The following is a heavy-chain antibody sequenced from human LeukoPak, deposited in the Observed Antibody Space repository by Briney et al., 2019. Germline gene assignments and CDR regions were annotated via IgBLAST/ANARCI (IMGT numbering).Heavy chain of an antibody. CDR3: GRDGTRGSFYFDY. CDR2: IYTSGSP. CDR1: RGSITSSSYY. D-gene: IGHD1-14*01. Sequence: PSQTMSLTSTVPRGSITSSSYYCRWIRQPAGRGLEWIALIYTSGSPNYNPSLKSRVTISVDTSKNQFSLKLSSVTSADTAVDWWGRDGTRGSFYFDYWGQGTLFTVSS. V-gene: IGHV4-61*02. J-gene: IGHJ4*02.